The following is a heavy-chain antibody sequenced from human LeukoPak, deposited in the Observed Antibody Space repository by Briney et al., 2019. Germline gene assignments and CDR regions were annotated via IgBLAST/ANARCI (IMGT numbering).Heavy chain of an antibody. V-gene: IGHV1-46*01. D-gene: IGHD6-13*01. CDR3: ARADPPAAAGTN. CDR1: GYTFTSYY. CDR2: INPSGGST. J-gene: IGHJ4*02. Sequence: GASVKVSCKASGYTFTSYYMHWVRQAPGQGLEWMGLINPSGGSTSYAQKFQGRVTMTRDTSTSTVYMELSSLRSEDTAVYYCARADPPAAAGTNWGQGTLDTVSS.